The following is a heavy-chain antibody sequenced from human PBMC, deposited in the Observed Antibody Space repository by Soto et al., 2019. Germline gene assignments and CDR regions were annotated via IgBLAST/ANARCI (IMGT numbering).Heavy chain of an antibody. D-gene: IGHD3-3*01. CDR1: GYTFTGYY. V-gene: IGHV1-2*04. CDR3: ARTNYDFWSGSMPDAFDI. J-gene: IGHJ3*02. CDR2: INPNSGGT. Sequence: ASVKVSCKASGYTFTGYYMHWVRQAPGQGLEWMGWINPNSGGTNYAQKFQGWVTMTRDTSISTAYMELSRLRSDDTAVYYCARTNYDFWSGSMPDAFDIWGQGTMVTVSS.